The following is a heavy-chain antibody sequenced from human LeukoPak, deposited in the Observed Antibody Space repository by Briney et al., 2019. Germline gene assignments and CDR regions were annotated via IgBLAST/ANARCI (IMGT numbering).Heavy chain of an antibody. CDR1: GFTFSSYA. CDR2: ISGSGGST. Sequence: GSLRLSCAASGFTFSSYAMSWVRQAPGEGLEWVSAISGSGGSTYYADSVKGRFTISRDNSKNTLYLQMNSLRAEDTAVYYCAKVAYYYDSSGCFDYWGQGTLVTVSS. CDR3: AKVAYYYDSSGCFDY. J-gene: IGHJ4*02. D-gene: IGHD3-22*01. V-gene: IGHV3-23*01.